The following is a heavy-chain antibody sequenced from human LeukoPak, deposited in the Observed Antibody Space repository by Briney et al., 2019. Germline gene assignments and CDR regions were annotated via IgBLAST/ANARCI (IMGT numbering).Heavy chain of an antibody. CDR1: GFTFSDYY. CDR3: ATGRLQLNWYFDL. CDR2: ISSSGSTI. V-gene: IGHV3-11*01. J-gene: IGHJ2*01. D-gene: IGHD5-24*01. Sequence: AGGSLRLSCAASGFTFSDYYMSWIRQAPGKGLEWVSYISSSGSTIYYADSVKGRFTISRDNAKNSLYLQMNSLRAEDTAVYYCATGRLQLNWYFDLWGRGTLVTVSS.